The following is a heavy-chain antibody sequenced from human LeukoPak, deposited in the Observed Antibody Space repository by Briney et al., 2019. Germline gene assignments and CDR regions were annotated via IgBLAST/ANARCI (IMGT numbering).Heavy chain of an antibody. CDR3: ARDRGVGETPPGY. CDR1: GLTFSSYA. CDR2: ISGSGSST. V-gene: IGHV3-23*01. Sequence: GGSLRLSCAASGLTFSSYAMSWVRQAPGKGLEWVSAISGSGSSTYYADSVKGRFTISRDNAKNSLYLQMNSLRAEDTALYYCARDRGVGETPPGYWGQGTLVTVSS. J-gene: IGHJ4*02. D-gene: IGHD3-10*01.